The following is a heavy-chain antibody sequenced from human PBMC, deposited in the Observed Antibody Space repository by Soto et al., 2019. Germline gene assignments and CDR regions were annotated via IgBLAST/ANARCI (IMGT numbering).Heavy chain of an antibody. Sequence: GGSLRLSCAASRFTFSSYGMHWVRQAPGKGLEWVAVIWYDGSNTYYAESVEGRFTISRDNSKNTLYLQMNSLRAEDTATYYCARAHEVAWFDSWGLGTLVTVS. CDR3: ARAHEVAWFDS. J-gene: IGHJ5*01. V-gene: IGHV3-33*01. D-gene: IGHD2-15*01. CDR2: IWYDGSNT. CDR1: RFTFSSYG.